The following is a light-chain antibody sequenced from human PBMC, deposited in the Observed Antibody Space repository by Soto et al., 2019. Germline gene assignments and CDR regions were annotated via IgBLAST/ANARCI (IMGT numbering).Light chain of an antibody. V-gene: IGKV3-15*01. CDR1: QSVSSN. J-gene: IGKJ1*01. CDR2: GAS. CDR3: LQDINYPWT. Sequence: EIVMTQSPATLSVSPGERATLSCRASQSVSSNLAWYQQKPGQAPGLLIYGASTRATGIPARFSGSGSGTEFTLTISSLQSEDFATYYCLQDINYPWTFGQGTKVDIK.